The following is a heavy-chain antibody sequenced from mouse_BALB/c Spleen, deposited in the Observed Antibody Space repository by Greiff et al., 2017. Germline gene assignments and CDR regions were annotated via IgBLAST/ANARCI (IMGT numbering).Heavy chain of an antibody. D-gene: IGHD4-1*01. J-gene: IGHJ4*01. CDR3: ARWDPLYAMDY. V-gene: IGHV1S34*01. CDR1: GYSFTGYY. CDR2: ISCYNGAT. Sequence: LVKTGASVKISCKASGYSFTGYYMHWVKQSHGKSLEWIGYISCYNGATSYNQKFKGKATFTVDTSSSTAYMQFNSLTSEDSAIYYCARWDPLYAMDYWGQGTSVTVSS.